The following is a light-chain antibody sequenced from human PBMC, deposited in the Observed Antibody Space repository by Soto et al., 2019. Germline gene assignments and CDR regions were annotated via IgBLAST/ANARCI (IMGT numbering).Light chain of an antibody. J-gene: IGKJ5*01. CDR3: QQYYNLPIT. CDR2: DAS. CDR1: QDISNH. V-gene: IGKV1-33*01. Sequence: DIQMTQSPSSLSASVGDRVTITCQASQDISNHLNWYQQKPGKAPKLLIYDASNLETGVPSRFSGSGSGTDFTVTISSLQPEDFETYSCQQYYNLPITLGQGTRLEIK.